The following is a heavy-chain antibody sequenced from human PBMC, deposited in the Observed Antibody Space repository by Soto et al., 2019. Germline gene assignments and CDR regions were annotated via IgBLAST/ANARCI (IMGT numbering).Heavy chain of an antibody. CDR2: IIPIFGTA. V-gene: IGHV1-69*13. D-gene: IGHD6-6*01. CDR1: GVAFISYA. Sequence: VEVSSKAYGVAFISYAISWVRQAPGQGLEWMGGIIPIFGTANYAQKFRGRVTITADESTSTAYMELSSLRSEDTAVYYCARGSFIAARPNYYYYYGMDVWGQGPTVTVSS. CDR3: ARGSFIAARPNYYYYYGMDV. J-gene: IGHJ6*02.